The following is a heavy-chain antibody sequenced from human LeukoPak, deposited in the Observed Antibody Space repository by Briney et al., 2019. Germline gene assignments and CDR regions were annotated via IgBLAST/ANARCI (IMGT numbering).Heavy chain of an antibody. CDR2: INNDRSSI. CDR3: ARDTDWSFDY. V-gene: IGHV3-48*01. D-gene: IGHD2-21*01. CDR1: GLSIGNYA. Sequence: GGSLRLCCVGCGLSIGNYAMTWVGPAQGTGLEWISYINNDRSSIADSVKGRFTISRDTAENSLFLQMNSLRAEDTAVYYCARDTDWSFDYWGQGILVTVSS. J-gene: IGHJ4*02.